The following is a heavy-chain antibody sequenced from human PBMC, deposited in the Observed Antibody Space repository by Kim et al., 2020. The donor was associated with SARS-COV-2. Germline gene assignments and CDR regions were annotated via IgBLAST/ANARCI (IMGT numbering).Heavy chain of an antibody. V-gene: IGHV4-59*01. CDR2: IYYSGST. D-gene: IGHD7-27*01. Sequence: SETLSLTCTVSGGSISSYYWSWIRQPPGKGLEWIGYIYYSGSTNYNPSLKSRVTISVDTSKNQFSLKLSSVTAADTAGYYCARVSWGTAARLFDYWGQGTLVTVSS. J-gene: IGHJ4*02. CDR3: ARVSWGTAARLFDY. CDR1: GGSISSYY.